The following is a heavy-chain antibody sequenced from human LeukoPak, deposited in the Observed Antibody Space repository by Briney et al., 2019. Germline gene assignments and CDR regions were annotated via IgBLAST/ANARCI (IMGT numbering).Heavy chain of an antibody. J-gene: IGHJ6*03. CDR1: GFTFSSYA. CDR3: AKGIAEDLLLVRYIDV. V-gene: IGHV3-23*01. Sequence: GSLRLSCAASGFTFSSYAMSRVRQAPGKGLEWVSAISGRGGITYSADSVKGRFTISRDNPKNTLYLQMNSLRAEDTAVYYCAKGIAEDLLLVRYIDVWGKGTTVTVSS. D-gene: IGHD6-13*01. CDR2: ISGRGGIT.